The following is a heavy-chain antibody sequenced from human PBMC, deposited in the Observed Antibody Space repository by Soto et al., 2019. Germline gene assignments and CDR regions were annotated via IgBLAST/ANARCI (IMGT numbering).Heavy chain of an antibody. J-gene: IGHJ2*01. CDR2: IYYSGST. D-gene: IGHD3-3*01. CDR3: ARDQEDYDFWSRPNWYFDL. Sequence: QVQLQESGPGLVTPSETLSLTCTVSGGSISSYYWSWIRQPPGKGLEWIGYIYYSGSTNYNPSLNTRVNRSVHTSNNQFSLQLSSLTAADTAVYYCARDQEDYDFWSRPNWYFDLWGRGTLVTVSS. CDR1: GGSISSYY. V-gene: IGHV4-59*01.